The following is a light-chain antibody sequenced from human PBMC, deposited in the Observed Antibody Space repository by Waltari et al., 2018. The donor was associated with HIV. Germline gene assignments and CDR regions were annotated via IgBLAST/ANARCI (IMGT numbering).Light chain of an antibody. J-gene: IGLJ2*01. CDR1: NSDAGGYNS. CDR3: SSFANNNTPVL. V-gene: IGLV2-14*03. Sequence: QSALTQPASVSGSPGQSIPISCPGTNSDAGGYNSVSCYQQQPGQAPPPTIYDVTKRPSGISNRFSGSKSGNTASLTISGLQAEDEADYFCSSFANNNTPVLFGGGTKLTVL. CDR2: DVT.